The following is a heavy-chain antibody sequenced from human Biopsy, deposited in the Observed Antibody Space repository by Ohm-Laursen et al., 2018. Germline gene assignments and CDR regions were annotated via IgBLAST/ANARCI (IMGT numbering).Heavy chain of an antibody. Sequence: SDTLSLTWTVSGGPFTGHYWSWIRQPPGKGLEWIGHISYTGYTSYNASLKSRVTISVDTSRNHFSLRLSSLTAADTAVYYCARGSNDFGGLYFPRWGQGTLLTVSS. V-gene: IGHV4-59*11. CDR1: GGPFTGHY. J-gene: IGHJ4*02. D-gene: IGHD4-23*01. CDR2: ISYTGYT. CDR3: ARGSNDFGGLYFPR.